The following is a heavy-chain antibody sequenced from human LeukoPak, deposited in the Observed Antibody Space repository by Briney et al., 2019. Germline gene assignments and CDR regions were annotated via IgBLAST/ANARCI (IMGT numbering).Heavy chain of an antibody. CDR1: GFTFTNFG. CDR2: ISYDGSDK. CDR3: ARDFSSGWSLEY. J-gene: IGHJ4*02. V-gene: IGHV3-30*03. Sequence: PGGSLRLSCAASGFTFTNFGMHWVRQAPGKGLEWVTFISYDGSDKSYTDSVKGRFTISRDNSKNTLYLQMNSLRDDDTAVYYCARDFSSGWSLEYWGQGTLVTVSS. D-gene: IGHD6-19*01.